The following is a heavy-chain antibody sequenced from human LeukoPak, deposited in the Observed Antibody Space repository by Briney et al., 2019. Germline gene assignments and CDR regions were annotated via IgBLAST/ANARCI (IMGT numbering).Heavy chain of an antibody. CDR2: ITGSGDTT. V-gene: IGHV3-23*01. CDR1: GFIFRNYA. J-gene: IGHJ4*02. CDR3: AKWGDDDILTGYYVSDF. D-gene: IGHD3-9*01. Sequence: RAGGSLRLSCAASGFIFRNYAMSWVRQAPGKGLEWVSAITGSGDTTYYADSVKGRFTISRDNSKNTLYVEMNTLRAEDTAVYYCAKWGDDDILTGYYVSDFWGQGTLVTVSS.